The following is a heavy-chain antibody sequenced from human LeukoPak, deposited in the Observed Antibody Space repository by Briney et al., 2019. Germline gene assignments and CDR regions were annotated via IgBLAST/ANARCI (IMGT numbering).Heavy chain of an antibody. CDR3: ARDGVSSGYYSDAFDI. J-gene: IGHJ3*02. Sequence: SETLSLTCTVSGGSISSSSYYWGWIRQPPEKGLEWIGSIYYSGSTFYSPSLKSRVTISVDTSKNQFSLKLSSVTAADTAVYYCARDGVSSGYYSDAFDIWGQGTMVTVSS. D-gene: IGHD3-22*01. CDR1: GGSISSSSYY. V-gene: IGHV4-39*02. CDR2: IYYSGST.